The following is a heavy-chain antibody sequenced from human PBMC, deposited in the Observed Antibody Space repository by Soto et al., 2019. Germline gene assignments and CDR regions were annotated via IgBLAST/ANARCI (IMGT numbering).Heavy chain of an antibody. CDR3: ARERVLKAATTGDSYYFYYAMDV. Sequence: QAQLVQSGAEVKKPGSSVKVSCKASGDTFNTYGISWVRQAPGQGLEWMGVSIPIFGTPNNAQRFQGRLTMTADMSTSTAYMELRSLRAEDPAVYYCARERVLKAATTGDSYYFYYAMDVWGPGTTVTVSS. CDR1: GDTFNTYG. D-gene: IGHD7-27*01. J-gene: IGHJ6*02. CDR2: SIPIFGTP. V-gene: IGHV1-69*06.